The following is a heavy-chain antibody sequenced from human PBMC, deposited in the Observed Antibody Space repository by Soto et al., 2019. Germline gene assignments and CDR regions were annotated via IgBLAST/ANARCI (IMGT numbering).Heavy chain of an antibody. CDR3: ARYYYGSGNYSFDP. D-gene: IGHD3-10*01. J-gene: IGHJ5*02. CDR1: GGSFSGYY. Sequence: SETLSLTCAVYGGSFSGYYWSWIRQPPGKGLEWIGEINHSGSTNYNPSLKSRVTISVDTSKNQFSLKLSSVTAADTAVYYCARYYYGSGNYSFDPWGQGTLVTVSS. V-gene: IGHV4-34*01. CDR2: INHSGST.